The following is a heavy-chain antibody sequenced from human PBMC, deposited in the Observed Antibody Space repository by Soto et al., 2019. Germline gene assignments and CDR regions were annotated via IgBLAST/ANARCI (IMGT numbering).Heavy chain of an antibody. CDR1: GGSITSGSYY. D-gene: IGHD4-17*01. J-gene: IGHJ4*02. Sequence: SETLSLTCTVSGGSITSGSYYWGWIRQPPGKGLEWIGGIYYSGRSYYNPSLKSRVTMSVDTSKNQFSLTLNSVTAADAAVYYCARQRTTVVTQAYFDHWGQGTLVTVSS. V-gene: IGHV4-39*01. CDR3: ARQRTTVVTQAYFDH. CDR2: IYYSGRS.